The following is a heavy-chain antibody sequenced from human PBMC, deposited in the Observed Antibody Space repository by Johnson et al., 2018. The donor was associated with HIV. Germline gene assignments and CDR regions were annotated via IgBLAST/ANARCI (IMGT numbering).Heavy chain of an antibody. CDR1: GFTFSSYD. J-gene: IGHJ3*02. D-gene: IGHD1-26*01. CDR3: ARDWEGYAFDI. V-gene: IGHV3-74*01. Sequence: VQLVESGGGLVQPGGSLRLSCAASGFTFSSYDMHWVRQAPGKGLVWVSRINSDGSSTSYADSVKGRFTISRDNAKNTLYLQMNSLRAQDTAVYYCARDWEGYAFDIWGQGTMVTVSS. CDR2: INSDGSST.